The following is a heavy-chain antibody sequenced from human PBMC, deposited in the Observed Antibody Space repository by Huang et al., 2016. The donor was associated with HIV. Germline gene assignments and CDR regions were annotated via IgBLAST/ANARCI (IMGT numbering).Heavy chain of an antibody. CDR3: AKGIGYAMSVAFDV. CDR2: MRYDESRK. D-gene: IGHD5-12*01. V-gene: IGHV3-30*02. Sequence: QVQLVESGGGVVRPGGSLRLSCAASGFSFSYYAMHWVRQAPGKGVEWVGFMRYDESRKSYADSVKGRFTISRDNSKNMLFLEMNSLRVEDTALYYCAKGIGYAMSVAFDVWGQGTMVSVSS. CDR1: GFSFSYYA. J-gene: IGHJ3*01.